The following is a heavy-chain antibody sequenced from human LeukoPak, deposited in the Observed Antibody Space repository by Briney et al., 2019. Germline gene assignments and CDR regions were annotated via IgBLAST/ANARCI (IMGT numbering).Heavy chain of an antibody. CDR1: GFTFSIYA. J-gene: IGHJ4*02. CDR3: AKLRYFDWLLRTIDY. V-gene: IGHV3-23*01. Sequence: GGSLRLSCAASGFTFSIYAMSWVRQAPGKGLEWVSVVSFSGDSTYYADSVKGRFTISRDNSKNTLYLQMNSLRAEDTAVYYCAKLRYFDWLLRTIDYWGQGILVTVS. CDR2: VSFSGDST. D-gene: IGHD3-9*01.